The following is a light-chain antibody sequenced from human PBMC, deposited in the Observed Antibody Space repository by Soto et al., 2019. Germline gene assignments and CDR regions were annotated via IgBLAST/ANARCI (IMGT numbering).Light chain of an antibody. V-gene: IGLV1-44*01. CDR2: STS. CDR1: SSNIGSFT. Sequence: QSALSQPPSASGTPGQRVTISCSGSSSNIGSFTVSWYQQLPGRAPKLLIYSTSQRSSGVPDRFSGSKSGTSASLAISGLQSEDEAEYYCAAWDDSLSGPYVFGTGTKGTVL. CDR3: AAWDDSLSGPYV. J-gene: IGLJ1*01.